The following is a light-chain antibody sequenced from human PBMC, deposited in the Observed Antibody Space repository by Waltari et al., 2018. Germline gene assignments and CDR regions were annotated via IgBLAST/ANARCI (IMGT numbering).Light chain of an antibody. CDR1: AWPNPY. V-gene: IGLV3-25*03. CDR3: QSADSTGTHRF. J-gene: IGLJ2*01. Sequence: SSELTQPLSVSVSPGQTARITCSGDAWPNPYASWYQKKPGQAPLLVIFKDSERPSLIPERFSGSSSGTVVALTISGVQAEDEADYFCQSADSTGTHRFFGGGTKLTVL. CDR2: KDS.